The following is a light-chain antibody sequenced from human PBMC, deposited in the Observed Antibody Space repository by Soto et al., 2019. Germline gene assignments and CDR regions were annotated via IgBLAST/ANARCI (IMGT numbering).Light chain of an antibody. CDR3: SSYTSSSTLEGVV. V-gene: IGLV2-14*01. CDR1: SSDVGGYNY. J-gene: IGLJ2*01. Sequence: QSALTQPASVSGSPGQSITISCTGTSSDVGGYNYVSWYQQHPGKAPKLVIYEVSNRPSGVSNRFSGSKSGNTASLTISGLQAEDETDYYCSSYTSSSTLEGVVFGGGTKLTVL. CDR2: EVS.